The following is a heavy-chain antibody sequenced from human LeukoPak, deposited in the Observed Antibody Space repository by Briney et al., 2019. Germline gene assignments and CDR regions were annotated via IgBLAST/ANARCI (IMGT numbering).Heavy chain of an antibody. CDR1: GFSLSSYW. CDR3: VRDGMGVIKAFDI. D-gene: IGHD3-10*01. J-gene: IGHJ3*02. V-gene: IGHV3-7*05. Sequence: GGSLRLSCVVSGFSLSSYWMSWVRQAPGKGLEWVANIKPDGSQIYYVDSVKGRFTISRDNAKNLLNLQMSSLRAEDTAVYYCVRDGMGVIKAFDIWGQGTMVTVTS. CDR2: IKPDGSQI.